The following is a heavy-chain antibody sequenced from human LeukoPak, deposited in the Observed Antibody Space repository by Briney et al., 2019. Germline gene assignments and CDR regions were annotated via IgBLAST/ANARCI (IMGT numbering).Heavy chain of an antibody. Sequence: TGGSLRLSCAASGFTFSSYSMNWVRQAPGKGLEWVSSISSSSSYIYYADSVKGRFTISRDNAKNSLYLQMNSLGAEDTAVYYCARVLRFGSSRYFDYWGQGTLVTVSS. CDR2: ISSSSSYI. J-gene: IGHJ4*02. D-gene: IGHD6-13*01. CDR3: ARVLRFGSSRYFDY. V-gene: IGHV3-21*01. CDR1: GFTFSSYS.